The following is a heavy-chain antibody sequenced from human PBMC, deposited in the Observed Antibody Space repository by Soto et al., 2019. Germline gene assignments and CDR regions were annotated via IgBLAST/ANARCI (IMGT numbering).Heavy chain of an antibody. Sequence: QVQLQQWGAGLLKASETLSLTCAVVGDSLRGQSWNWIRQSPGKGLEWIGEIDQSGGTNYNPSLKSRAIISDDTSKKQFSLTLTSVTAADTAVYYCAREESYAWSGESLDVWGQGTTVTVSS. CDR3: AREESYAWSGESLDV. CDR2: IDQSGGT. V-gene: IGHV4-34*01. D-gene: IGHD3-16*01. CDR1: GDSLRGQS. J-gene: IGHJ6*02.